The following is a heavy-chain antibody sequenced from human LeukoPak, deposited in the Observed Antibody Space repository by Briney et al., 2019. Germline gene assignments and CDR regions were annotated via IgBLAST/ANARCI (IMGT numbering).Heavy chain of an antibody. D-gene: IGHD2-2*01. Sequence: ASVKVSCKASGYTFTGYYMHWVRQAPGQGLEWMGWINPNSGGTNYAQKFQGRVTMTRDTSISSAYMELSRLRSDDTAVYYCARVSVVPAAYYYYYIDVWGKGTTVTVSS. CDR2: INPNSGGT. V-gene: IGHV1-2*02. J-gene: IGHJ6*03. CDR1: GYTFTGYY. CDR3: ARVSVVPAAYYYYYIDV.